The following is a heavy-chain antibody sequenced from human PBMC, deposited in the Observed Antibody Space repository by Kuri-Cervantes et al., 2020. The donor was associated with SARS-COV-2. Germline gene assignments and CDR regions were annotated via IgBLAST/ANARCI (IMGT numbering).Heavy chain of an antibody. CDR3: AKDRRSTMIVVVMPLYDY. D-gene: IGHD3-22*01. J-gene: IGHJ4*02. Sequence: GESLKISCAASGFTFSSYGMHWVRQAPGKGLEWVAFIRYDGSNKYYADSVKGRFTISRDNSKNTLCLQMNSLRDEDTAVYYCAKDRRSTMIVVVMPLYDYWGQGTLVTISS. CDR1: GFTFSSYG. CDR2: IRYDGSNK. V-gene: IGHV3-30*02.